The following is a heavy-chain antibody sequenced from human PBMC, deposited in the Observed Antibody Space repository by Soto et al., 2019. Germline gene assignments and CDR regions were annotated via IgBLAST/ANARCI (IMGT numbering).Heavy chain of an antibody. J-gene: IGHJ4*02. V-gene: IGHV1-45*02. CDR3: ASGGAGSGPFTWELPDH. Sequence: QMQLVQSGAEVKKTGSSVTVSCKALGNTFTYRYLHWVRQAPGQALEWMGWITPFNGDVHYAQKFQERVSITRDRSINTAYMQMSSLRPEGTAMYFCASGGAGSGPFTWELPDHWGQGTLVTVSS. CDR2: ITPFNGDV. CDR1: GNTFTYRY. D-gene: IGHD1-26*01.